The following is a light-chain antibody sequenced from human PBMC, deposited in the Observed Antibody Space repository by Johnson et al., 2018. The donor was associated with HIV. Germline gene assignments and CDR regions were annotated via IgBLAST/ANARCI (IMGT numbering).Light chain of an antibody. J-gene: IGLJ1*01. V-gene: IGLV1-51*01. CDR2: DNN. CDR3: GTWDSSLSVSYV. Sequence: QSVLTQPPSVSAAPGQKVTISCSGSSSNIGNNYVSWYQQLPETAPKLLIYDNNKRPSAIPDRFSGSKSGTSATLGITGLQTGDEADYYCGTWDSSLSVSYVFGTGTKVTVL. CDR1: SSNIGNNY.